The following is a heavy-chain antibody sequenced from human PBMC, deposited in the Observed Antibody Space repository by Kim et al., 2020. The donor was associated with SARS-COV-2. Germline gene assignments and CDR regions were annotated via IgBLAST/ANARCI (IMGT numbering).Heavy chain of an antibody. Sequence: GGSLRLSCAASRFTFSDYYMSWIRQAPGKGLEWVSYISSSGDTVHYADSVKGRFTISRDNAKNSLYLQMNSLRAEDTAVYYCARDGRDGYNWGPGGFHYYYNMDVWGKGTTVTVSS. CDR1: RFTFSDYY. V-gene: IGHV3-11*01. D-gene: IGHD5-12*01. J-gene: IGHJ6*03. CDR2: ISSSGDTV. CDR3: ARDGRDGYNWGPGGFHYYYNMDV.